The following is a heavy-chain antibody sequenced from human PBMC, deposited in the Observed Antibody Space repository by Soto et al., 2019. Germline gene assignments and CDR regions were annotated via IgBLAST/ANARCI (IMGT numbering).Heavy chain of an antibody. CDR2: INHSGST. D-gene: IGHD2-15*01. J-gene: IGHJ4*02. V-gene: IGHV4-34*01. CDR1: GGSFSGYY. Sequence: QVQLQQWGAGLLKPSETLSLTCAVYGGSFSGYYWSWIRQPPGKGLEWIGEINHSGSTNYNPSLKSRVTISVDTTKNQFAMKLSSGTDADTAVYYCARGVVVADLDCRGQGTLVTVCS. CDR3: ARGVVVADLDC.